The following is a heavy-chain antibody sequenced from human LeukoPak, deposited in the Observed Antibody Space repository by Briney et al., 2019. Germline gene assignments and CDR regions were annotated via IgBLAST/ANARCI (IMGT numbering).Heavy chain of an antibody. CDR1: GGSFSDYY. J-gene: IGHJ4*02. D-gene: IGHD1-26*01. V-gene: IGHV4-34*01. Sequence: SETLSLTCAVYGGSFSDYYWAWIRQPPGKGLEWIGSIYYSGSTYYNPSLKSRVTISVDTSKNQFSLKLSSVTAADTAVYYCAIGTSSGSYGYWGQGTLVTVSS. CDR3: AIGTSSGSYGY. CDR2: IYYSGST.